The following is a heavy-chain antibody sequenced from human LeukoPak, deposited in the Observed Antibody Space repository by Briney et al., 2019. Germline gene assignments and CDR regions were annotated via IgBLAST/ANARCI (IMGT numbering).Heavy chain of an antibody. CDR2: ISWDGGST. V-gene: IGHV3-43D*03. CDR3: ARSGASGVYYYYMDV. D-gene: IGHD1-26*01. J-gene: IGHJ6*03. Sequence: GGSLRISCAASGFPFDDYAMHWVRQAPGKGLEWVSLISWDGGSTYYADSVKGRFTISRDNSKNSLYLQMNSLRAEDTALYYCARSGASGVYYYYMDVWGKGTTVTVSS. CDR1: GFPFDDYA.